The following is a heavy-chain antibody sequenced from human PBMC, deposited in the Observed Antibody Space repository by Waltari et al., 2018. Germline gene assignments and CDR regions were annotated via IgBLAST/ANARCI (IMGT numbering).Heavy chain of an antibody. J-gene: IGHJ4*02. CDR2: VNSGGSGM. Sequence: EVQLVESGGGLVQPGGSLRLSCAASGFAFSSYSMHWVRQAPGKGLVWVARVNSGGSGMIYADSVKGRFTISRDNAKNTLHLQMNSLRVEDTAVYYCARVKFLEWLPQPAVLDYWGQGSLVIVSS. CDR3: ARVKFLEWLPQPAVLDY. CDR1: GFAFSSYS. V-gene: IGHV3-74*01. D-gene: IGHD3-3*01.